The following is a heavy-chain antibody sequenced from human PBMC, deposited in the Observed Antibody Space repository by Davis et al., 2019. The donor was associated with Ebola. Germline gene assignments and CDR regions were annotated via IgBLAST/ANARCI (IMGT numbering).Heavy chain of an antibody. CDR2: INHSGST. Sequence: PSETLSLTCAVYGGSFSGYYWSWIRQPPGKGLEWIGEINHSGSTNYNPSLKSRVTISVDTSKNQFSLKLSSVTAADTAVYYCASRDSSSPGFDYWGQGTLVTVSS. CDR3: ASRDSSSPGFDY. D-gene: IGHD6-6*01. V-gene: IGHV4-34*01. CDR1: GGSFSGYY. J-gene: IGHJ4*02.